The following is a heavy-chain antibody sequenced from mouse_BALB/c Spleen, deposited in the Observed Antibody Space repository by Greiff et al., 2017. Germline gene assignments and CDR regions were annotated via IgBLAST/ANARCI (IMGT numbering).Heavy chain of an antibody. CDR1: GFSLTSYG. CDR3: AKLSTMITAFAY. Sequence: VKLVESGPGLVAPSQCLSISCTASGFSLTSYGVSWVRQPPGKGLEWLGVICGDGSTNYHSALISRLSISKDNSKSQVFLKLNSLQTDDTATYYCAKLSTMITAFAYWGQGTLVTVSA. D-gene: IGHD2-4*01. CDR2: ICGDGST. J-gene: IGHJ3*01. V-gene: IGHV2-3*01.